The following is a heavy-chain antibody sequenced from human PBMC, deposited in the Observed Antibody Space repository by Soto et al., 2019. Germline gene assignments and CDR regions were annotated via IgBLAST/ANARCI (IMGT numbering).Heavy chain of an antibody. J-gene: IGHJ4*02. V-gene: IGHV4-30-2*01. Sequence: QLQLQESGSGLVKPSQTLSLTCAVSGGSISSGGYSWSWIRQPPGKGLEWIGYIYHSGSTYYNPSLKSRVXXXVXXSKNQSSLKLSSVTAADTAVYYCARASTTVTTLDYWGQGTLVTVSS. D-gene: IGHD4-17*01. CDR2: IYHSGST. CDR3: ARASTTVTTLDY. CDR1: GGSISSGGYS.